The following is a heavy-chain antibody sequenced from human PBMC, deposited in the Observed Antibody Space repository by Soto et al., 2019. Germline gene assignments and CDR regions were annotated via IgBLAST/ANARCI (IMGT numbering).Heavy chain of an antibody. Sequence: QLGGSLRLSCAASGFTFSSYAMHWVRQAPGKGLEYVSAISSNGGSTYYANSVKGRFTISRDNSKNTLYLQMGSLRAEDMAVYYCARVPTLGVAGFFDYWGQGTLVTVSS. V-gene: IGHV3-64*01. CDR2: ISSNGGST. CDR3: ARVPTLGVAGFFDY. J-gene: IGHJ4*02. D-gene: IGHD6-19*01. CDR1: GFTFSSYA.